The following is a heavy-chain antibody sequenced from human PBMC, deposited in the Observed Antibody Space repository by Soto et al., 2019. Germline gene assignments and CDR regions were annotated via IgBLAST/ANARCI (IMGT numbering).Heavy chain of an antibody. CDR1: GGTFSSYA. CDR3: ARVPRITIFGYYYYVMDV. CDR2: IIPIFGTA. D-gene: IGHD3-3*01. Sequence: SVKVSCKASGGTFSSYAISWVRQAPGQGLEWMGGIIPIFGTANYAQKFQGRVTITADKSTSTAYMELSSLRSEDTAVYYCARVPRITIFGYYYYVMDVWGQGTTVTVS. J-gene: IGHJ6*02. V-gene: IGHV1-69*06.